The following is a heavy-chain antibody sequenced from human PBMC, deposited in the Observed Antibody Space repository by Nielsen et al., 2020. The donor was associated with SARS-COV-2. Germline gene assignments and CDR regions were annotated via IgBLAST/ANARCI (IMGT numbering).Heavy chain of an antibody. D-gene: IGHD2-21*02. V-gene: IGHV3-11*05. Sequence: WIRQPPGKGLEWVSYISSSSSYTNYADSVKGRFTISRDNAKNSLYLQMNSLRAEDTAVYYCARDRSIVVVTDDAFDIWGQGTMVTVSS. J-gene: IGHJ3*02. CDR3: ARDRSIVVVTDDAFDI. CDR2: ISSSSSYT.